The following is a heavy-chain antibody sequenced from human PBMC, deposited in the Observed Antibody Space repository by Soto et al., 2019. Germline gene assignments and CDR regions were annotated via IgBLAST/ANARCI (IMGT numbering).Heavy chain of an antibody. D-gene: IGHD3-22*01. V-gene: IGHV1-18*01. J-gene: IGHJ4*02. CDR1: GYMFTNYG. CDR2: ISGYNGKT. Sequence: QVHLVQSGGEIKKPGASVKVSCKASGYMFTNYGINWVRQAPGQGLEWMGWISGYNGKTKYAQKFQGRVSLTKDQSAATDYMELKSLRSDDTAIYYCVRDHSYDNSGPLDYWGQGTLVTVSS. CDR3: VRDHSYDNSGPLDY.